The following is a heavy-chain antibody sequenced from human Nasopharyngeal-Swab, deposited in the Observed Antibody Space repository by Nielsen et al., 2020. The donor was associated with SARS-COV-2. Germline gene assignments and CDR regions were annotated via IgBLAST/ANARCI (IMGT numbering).Heavy chain of an antibody. J-gene: IGHJ6*02. Sequence: ESLKISCAASGFTFSDYYMSWIRQPAGKGLEWIGRIYTSGSTNYNPSLKSRVTISVDTSKNQFSLKLSSVTAADTAVYYCARDGGAAHMDVWGQGTTVTVSS. CDR2: IYTSGST. D-gene: IGHD6-6*01. CDR1: GFTFSDYY. V-gene: IGHV4-4*07. CDR3: ARDGGAAHMDV.